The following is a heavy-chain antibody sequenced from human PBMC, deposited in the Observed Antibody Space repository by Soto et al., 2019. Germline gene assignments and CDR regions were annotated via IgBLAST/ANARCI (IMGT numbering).Heavy chain of an antibody. D-gene: IGHD5-12*01. V-gene: IGHV1-8*01. J-gene: IGHJ4*02. CDR3: VRGGGYDSFDF. CDR2: MNPGSGDT. CDR1: GYSFTNND. Sequence: ASVKVSCKASGYSFTNNDVSWVRQATGQGLEWMGWMNPGSGDTGYAQKFQGRVTMTRDISIATAYMELSSLRSDDTAVYYCVRGGGYDSFDFWGQGIQVTVSS.